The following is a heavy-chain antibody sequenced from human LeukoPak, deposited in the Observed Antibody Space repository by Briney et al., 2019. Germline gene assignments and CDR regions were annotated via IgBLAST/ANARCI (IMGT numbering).Heavy chain of an antibody. CDR2: IYYSGST. CDR1: GGSISSYY. V-gene: IGHV4-59*01. CDR3: ASLAMAGRWYYFDY. J-gene: IGHJ4*02. Sequence: SETLSLTCTVSGGSISSYYLSWIRQPPGKGLEWIGYIYYSGSTNYNPSLKSRVTISVDTSKTQFSLKLSSVTAADTAVYYCASLAMAGRWYYFDYWGQGTLVTVSS. D-gene: IGHD6-19*01.